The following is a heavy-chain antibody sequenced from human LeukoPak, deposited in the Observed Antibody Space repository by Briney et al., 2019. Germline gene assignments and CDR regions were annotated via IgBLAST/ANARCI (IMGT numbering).Heavy chain of an antibody. CDR2: IYTSGST. Sequence: PSQTLSLTCTVSGGSISSGSYYWSWIRQPAGKGLEWIGRIYTSGSTNYNPSLKSRVTISVDTSKNQFSLKLSSVTAADTAVYYCARGSNYGGNEYYFDYWGQGTLVTVSS. CDR3: ARGSNYGGNEYYFDY. D-gene: IGHD4-23*01. CDR1: GGSISSGSYY. V-gene: IGHV4-61*02. J-gene: IGHJ4*02.